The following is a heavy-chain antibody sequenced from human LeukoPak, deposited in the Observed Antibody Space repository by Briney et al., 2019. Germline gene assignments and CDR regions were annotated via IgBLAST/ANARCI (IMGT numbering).Heavy chain of an antibody. CDR3: ARDTWNYFDF. Sequence: PGGSLRLSCAASGFTFSSYSMNWVRQAPGKGLEWVSSISSSSSYIYYADSVKGRFTISRDNAKNSLYLQMNSLTAEDMAMYYCARDTWNYFDFWGQGTLVTVSS. CDR1: GFTFSSYS. D-gene: IGHD1-1*01. V-gene: IGHV3-21*01. CDR2: ISSSSSYI. J-gene: IGHJ4*02.